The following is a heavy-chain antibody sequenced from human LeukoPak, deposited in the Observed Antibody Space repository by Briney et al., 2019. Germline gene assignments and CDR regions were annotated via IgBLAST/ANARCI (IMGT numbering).Heavy chain of an antibody. CDR2: IYYSGST. V-gene: IGHV4-30-4*08. Sequence: SQTLSLTYTVSGGSISSGDYYWSWIRQPPGKGLEWIGYIYYSGSTYYNPSLKSRVTISVDTSKNQFSLKLSSVTAADTAVYYCARGKDFWSGYYTPHFDYWGQGTLVTVSS. CDR1: GGSISSGDYY. CDR3: ARGKDFWSGYYTPHFDY. J-gene: IGHJ4*02. D-gene: IGHD3-3*01.